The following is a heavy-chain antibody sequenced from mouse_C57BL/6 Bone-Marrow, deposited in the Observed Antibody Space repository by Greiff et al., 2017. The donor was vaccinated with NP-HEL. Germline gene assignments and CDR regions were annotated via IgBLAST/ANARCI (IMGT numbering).Heavy chain of an antibody. CDR2: ISYDGSN. CDR3: ARGLKDPYYAMDY. D-gene: IGHD6-1*01. Sequence: DVQLQESGPGLVKPSQSLSLTCSVTGYSITSGYYWNWIRQFPGNKLEWMGYISYDGSNNYNPSLKNRISITRDTSKNQFFLKLNSVTTEDTATYYCARGLKDPYYAMDYWGQGTSVTVSS. CDR1: GYSITSGYY. J-gene: IGHJ4*01. V-gene: IGHV3-6*01.